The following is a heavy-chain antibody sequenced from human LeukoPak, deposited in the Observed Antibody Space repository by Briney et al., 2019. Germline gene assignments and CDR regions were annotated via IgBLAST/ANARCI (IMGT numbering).Heavy chain of an antibody. CDR3: ARQTASAGTAGFDF. J-gene: IGHJ4*02. Sequence: SETLSLTCTVSGGSISSYYWSWIRQPAGKGLEWIGRIYSTGSTNYNPSLKSRVTMSVDTSKNQFSLRLRSVTAADTAVYYCARQTASAGTAGFDFWGQGALVTVSS. CDR2: IYSTGST. D-gene: IGHD6-13*01. CDR1: GGSISSYY. V-gene: IGHV4-4*07.